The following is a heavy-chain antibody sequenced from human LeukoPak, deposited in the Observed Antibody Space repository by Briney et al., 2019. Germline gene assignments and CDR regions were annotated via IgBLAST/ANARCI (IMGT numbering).Heavy chain of an antibody. V-gene: IGHV3-30*04. CDR3: ARRYFDWGNDLIFDP. CDR1: GFTFSNYA. J-gene: IGHJ5*02. D-gene: IGHD3-9*01. Sequence: GRSLRLSCATSGFTFSNYAMYWVRQAPGKGLEWVALTSYDGSNEYHADSVKGRFTISRDNSKDTVYLQMNSLRVEDTAVYYCARRYFDWGNDLIFDPWGQGNLVIVSS. CDR2: TSYDGSNE.